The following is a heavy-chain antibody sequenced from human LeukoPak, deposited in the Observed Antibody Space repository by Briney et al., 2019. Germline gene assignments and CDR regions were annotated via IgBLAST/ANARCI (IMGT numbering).Heavy chain of an antibody. V-gene: IGHV4-34*01. CDR1: GGPFSGYY. CDR2: INHSGST. CDR3: ASGIAAAVADY. Sequence: SETLSLTCAVYGGPFSGYYWSWIRQPPGKGLEWIGEINHSGSTNYNPSLKSRVTISVDTSKNQFSLKLSSVTAADTAVCYCASGIAAAVADYWGQGTLVTVSS. J-gene: IGHJ4*02. D-gene: IGHD6-13*01.